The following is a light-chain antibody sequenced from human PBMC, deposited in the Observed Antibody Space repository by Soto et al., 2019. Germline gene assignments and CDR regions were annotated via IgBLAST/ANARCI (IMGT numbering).Light chain of an antibody. CDR1: GSDPLDYRF. Sequence: QSVLTQPDSVSGSPGQSITISCSGGGSDPLDYRFVSWYQQHPGNAPRLLIFDVDNRPSGVSDRFSGSKSGDTASLTISGLQSQDEADYFCFSYSNDQIALFGGGTKVTVL. J-gene: IGLJ2*01. CDR3: FSYSNDQIAL. V-gene: IGLV2-14*03. CDR2: DVD.